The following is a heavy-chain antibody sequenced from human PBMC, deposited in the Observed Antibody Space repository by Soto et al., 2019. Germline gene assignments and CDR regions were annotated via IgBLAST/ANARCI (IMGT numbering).Heavy chain of an antibody. CDR2: ISHDGREK. J-gene: IGHJ4*02. D-gene: IGHD2-21*01. CDR1: GFTFGSHS. V-gene: IGHV3-30-3*01. Sequence: QVQLVESGGGVVQPGGSLRLSCAVSGFTFGSHSIHWVRQAPGKGLEWVALISHDGREKYYTDSVRGRFTVSRDTSKNTLFLEMNSLTPEDTAVYYCARDHDWHGDYWGQGTLVTVSS. CDR3: ARDHDWHGDY.